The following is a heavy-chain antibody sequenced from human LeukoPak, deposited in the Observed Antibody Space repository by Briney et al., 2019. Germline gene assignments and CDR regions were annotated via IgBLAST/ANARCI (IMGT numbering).Heavy chain of an antibody. V-gene: IGHV4-34*01. CDR3: ARETQYGYHDY. CDR1: GGSFSGYY. Sequence: ETLSLTCAVYGGSFSGYYWSWIRQPPGKGLEWIGEINHSGSTNYNPSLKSRVTISVDTSKNQFSLKLSSVTAADTAVYYCARETQYGYHDYWGLGTLITVSS. J-gene: IGHJ4*02. CDR2: INHSGST. D-gene: IGHD5-18*01.